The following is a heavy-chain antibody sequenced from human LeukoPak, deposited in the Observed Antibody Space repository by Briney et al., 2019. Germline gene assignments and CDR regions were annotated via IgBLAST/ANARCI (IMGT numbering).Heavy chain of an antibody. D-gene: IGHD4-17*01. V-gene: IGHV4-39*01. Sequence: SETLSLTCTVSGGSISSSSYYWDWIRQPPGKGLEWIGSIYYSGSTYYNPSLKSRVTISVDTSKNQFSLKLSSVTAADTAVYYCARRDYGVYFDYWGQGTLVTVSS. J-gene: IGHJ4*02. CDR3: ARRDYGVYFDY. CDR1: GGSISSSSYY. CDR2: IYYSGST.